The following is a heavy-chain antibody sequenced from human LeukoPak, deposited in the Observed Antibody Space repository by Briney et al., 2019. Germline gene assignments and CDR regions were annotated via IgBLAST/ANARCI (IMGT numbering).Heavy chain of an antibody. Sequence: SVKVSCKASGGTFSSYAISWVRQAPGQGLEWMGRIIPILGIANYAQKFQGRVTITADKSTSTAYMELSSLRSEDTAVYYCARDSGPAALYYFDYWGQGTLVTVSS. V-gene: IGHV1-69*04. J-gene: IGHJ4*02. CDR2: IIPILGIA. CDR3: ARDSGPAALYYFDY. D-gene: IGHD2-2*01. CDR1: GGTFSSYA.